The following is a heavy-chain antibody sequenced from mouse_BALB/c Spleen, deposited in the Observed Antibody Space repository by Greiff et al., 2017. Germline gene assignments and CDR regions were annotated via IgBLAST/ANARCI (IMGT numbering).Heavy chain of an antibody. CDR1: GYTFTSYW. Sequence: LQQSGAELARPGASVKLSCKASGYTFTSYWMHWVKQRHGQGLEWIGNIYPGSGSTNYDEKFKSKGTLTVDTSSSTAYMHLSSLTSEDSAVYYCTRGGSSYWYFDVWGAGTTVTVSS. CDR2: IYPGSGST. J-gene: IGHJ1*01. CDR3: TRGGSSYWYFDV. D-gene: IGHD1-1*01. V-gene: IGHV1S22*01.